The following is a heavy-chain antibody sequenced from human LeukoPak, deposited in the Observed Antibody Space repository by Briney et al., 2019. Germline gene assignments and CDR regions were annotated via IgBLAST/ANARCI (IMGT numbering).Heavy chain of an antibody. V-gene: IGHV3-7*01. CDR3: ARQKLGEITMVRGVIIDYYYYYMDV. CDR2: IKQDGSAK. J-gene: IGHJ6*03. Sequence: PGGSLRLSCAASGFTFSSYWMSWVRQAPGKGLEWVANIKQDGSAKYYVDSVKGRFTISRDNAKNSLFLQMNSLRAEDTAVYYCARQKLGEITMVRGVIIDYYYYYMDVWGKGTTVTISS. D-gene: IGHD3-10*01. CDR1: GFTFSSYW.